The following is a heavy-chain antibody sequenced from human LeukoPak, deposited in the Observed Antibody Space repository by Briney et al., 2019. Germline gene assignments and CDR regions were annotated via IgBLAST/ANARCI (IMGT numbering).Heavy chain of an antibody. J-gene: IGHJ1*01. D-gene: IGHD3-10*02. CDR2: ISFDGTTK. V-gene: IGHV3-30*04. Sequence: GGSLRLSCAASGFTFSSYAMHWVRQAPGKGLDWAAIISFDGTTKYYADSVKGRFTISRDNAKNSLYLQMNSLRAEDTAIYYCATYSRLNAREFQCWGQGTVVTVSS. CDR3: ATYSRLNAREFQC. CDR1: GFTFSSYA.